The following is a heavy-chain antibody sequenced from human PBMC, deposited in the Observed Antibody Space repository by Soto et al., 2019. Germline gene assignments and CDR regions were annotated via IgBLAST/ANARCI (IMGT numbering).Heavy chain of an antibody. D-gene: IGHD2-15*01. CDR3: ARNPCGGSGGSCYSGGYYYYYSGMDG. CDR2: IYYSGST. Sequence: SETLSLTCTVSGGSISSGGYYWSWIRQHPGKGLEWIGYIYYSGSTYYNPSLKSRVTISVDTSKNQFSLKLSSVTAADTAVYYCARNPCGGSGGSCYSGGYYYYYSGMDGWGQGTTVTVSS. V-gene: IGHV4-31*03. CDR1: GGSISSGGYY. J-gene: IGHJ6*02.